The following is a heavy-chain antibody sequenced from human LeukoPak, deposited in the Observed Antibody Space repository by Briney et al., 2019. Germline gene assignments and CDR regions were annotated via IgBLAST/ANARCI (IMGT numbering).Heavy chain of an antibody. CDR1: GYTFNSYG. CDR3: ARASLWGRLSTNYYYYMDV. D-gene: IGHD3-16*02. CDR2: ISAYDGYT. Sequence: ASVKVSCKASGYTFNSYGFNWVRQAPGQGLEWVGWISAYDGYTSYSQKLQDRVTMTTDASTTTAYLEVRSLRSDDTAVYYCARASLWGRLSTNYYYYMDVWGKGTTVTVSS. J-gene: IGHJ6*03. V-gene: IGHV1-18*04.